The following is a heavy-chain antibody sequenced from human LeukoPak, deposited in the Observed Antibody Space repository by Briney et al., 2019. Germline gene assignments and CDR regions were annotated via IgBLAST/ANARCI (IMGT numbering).Heavy chain of an antibody. J-gene: IGHJ4*02. CDR1: GYTLTELS. V-gene: IGHV1-24*01. D-gene: IGHD2-15*01. Sequence: ASVKVSCKVSGYTLTELSMHWVRPAPGKGLEWMGGFVPEVGETIYAQKFQGRVTMTEDTSTDTAYMEQSSMRSANTAVYYCATRNRGVDLDYWGQGTLVTVSS. CDR3: ATRNRGVDLDY. CDR2: FVPEVGET.